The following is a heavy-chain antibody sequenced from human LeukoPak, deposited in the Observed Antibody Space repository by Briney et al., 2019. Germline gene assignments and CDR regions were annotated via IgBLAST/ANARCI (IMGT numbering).Heavy chain of an antibody. CDR2: INPNSGGT. Sequence: ASVTVSCKASGYTFTGYYMHWVRQAPGQGLEWMGRINPNSGGTNYAQKFQGRVTITADESTSTAYMELSSLRSEDTAVYYCMSPEPNWGQGTLVTVSS. V-gene: IGHV1-2*06. J-gene: IGHJ4*02. D-gene: IGHD1-14*01. CDR3: MSPEPN. CDR1: GYTFTGYY.